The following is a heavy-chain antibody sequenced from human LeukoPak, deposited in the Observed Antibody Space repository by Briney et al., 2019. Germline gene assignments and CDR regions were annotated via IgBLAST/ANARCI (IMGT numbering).Heavy chain of an antibody. CDR2: IYTSGST. CDR1: GDSISSGSYY. V-gene: IGHV4-61*02. Sequence: SETLSLTCTVSGDSISSGSYYWSWIRQPAGKGLEWIGRIYTSGSTNYNPSLKSRVTISVDTSKNQFSLKLSSVTAADTAVYYCARGLDWLLYFDYWGQGTLVTVSS. J-gene: IGHJ4*02. CDR3: ARGLDWLLYFDY. D-gene: IGHD3-9*01.